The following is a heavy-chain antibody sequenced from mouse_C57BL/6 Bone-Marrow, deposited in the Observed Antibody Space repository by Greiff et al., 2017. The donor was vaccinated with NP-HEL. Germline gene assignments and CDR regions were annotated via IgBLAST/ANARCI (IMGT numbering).Heavy chain of an antibody. D-gene: IGHD3-2*02. CDR3: ARQGSSGYRAWFAY. J-gene: IGHJ3*01. CDR2: ISNGGGST. CDR1: GFTFSDYY. V-gene: IGHV5-12*01. Sequence: EVMLVESGGGLVQPGGSLKLSCAASGFTFSDYYMYWVRPTPEKRLEWFAYISNGGGSTYYPDTVKGRFTISRDNAKNTLYLQMSRLKSEDTAMYYCARQGSSGYRAWFAYWGQGTLVTVSA.